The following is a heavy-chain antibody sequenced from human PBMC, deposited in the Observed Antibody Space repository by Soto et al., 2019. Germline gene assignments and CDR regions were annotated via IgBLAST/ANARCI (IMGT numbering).Heavy chain of an antibody. Sequence: QVQLVQSGAEVKKPGASVKVSCKASGYTFTSYAMHWVRQAPGQRLEWMGWINAGNGNTKYSQKFQGRVTITRDTSASTAYMELSNLRSEDTAVYYCARDLIAVAADYWGQGTLVTVSS. V-gene: IGHV1-3*01. CDR1: GYTFTSYA. J-gene: IGHJ4*02. D-gene: IGHD6-19*01. CDR2: INAGNGNT. CDR3: ARDLIAVAADY.